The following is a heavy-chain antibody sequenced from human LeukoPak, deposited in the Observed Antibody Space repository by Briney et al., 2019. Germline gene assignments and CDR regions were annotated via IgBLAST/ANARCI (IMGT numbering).Heavy chain of an antibody. J-gene: IGHJ4*02. CDR1: GGSVSSGSYY. CDR3: ARGTRGYSYGYVAY. CDR2: IYYSGST. D-gene: IGHD5-18*01. Sequence: SETLSLTCTVSGGSVSSGSYYWSWIRQPPGKGLEWIGYIYYSGSTNYNPSLKSRVTISVDTSKNQFSLKLSSVTAADTAVYYCARGTRGYSYGYVAYWGQGTLVTVSP. V-gene: IGHV4-61*01.